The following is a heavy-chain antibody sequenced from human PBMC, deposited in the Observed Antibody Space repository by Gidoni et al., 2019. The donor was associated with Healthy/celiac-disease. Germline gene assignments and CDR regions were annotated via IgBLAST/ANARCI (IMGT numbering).Heavy chain of an antibody. J-gene: IGHJ5*02. V-gene: IGHV4-39*01. CDR3: ARQEDIVVVVAATVWFDP. D-gene: IGHD2-15*01. Sequence: QLQLQESGPGLVKPSETLSLTCTVSGGSISSSSYYWGWIRQPPGKGLEWIGSIYYSGSTYYNPSLKSRVTISVDTSKNQFSLKLSSVTAADTAVYYCARQEDIVVVVAATVWFDPWGQGTLVTVSS. CDR1: GGSISSSSYY. CDR2: IYYSGST.